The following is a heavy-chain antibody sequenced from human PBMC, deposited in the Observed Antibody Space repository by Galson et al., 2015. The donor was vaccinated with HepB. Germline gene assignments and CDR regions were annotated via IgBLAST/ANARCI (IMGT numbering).Heavy chain of an antibody. CDR3: ARGPAGYDSSGYFDF. CDR2: MSPKSGNT. V-gene: IGHV1-8*01. CDR1: GFTFTSYD. D-gene: IGHD3-22*01. Sequence: SVKVSCKASGFTFTSYDINWVRQATGQGLEWMGWMSPKSGNTGYAQKFKGRVTMTWDTSISTAYMEPSRLRSEDTAVYYCARGPAGYDSSGYFDFWGQGTLVTVSS. J-gene: IGHJ4*02.